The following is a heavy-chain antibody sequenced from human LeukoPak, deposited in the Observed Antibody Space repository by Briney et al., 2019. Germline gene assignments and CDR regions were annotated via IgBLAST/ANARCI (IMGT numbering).Heavy chain of an antibody. D-gene: IGHD2-2*01. V-gene: IGHV4-39*01. J-gene: IGHJ3*02. CDR2: IYYSGST. CDR1: GGSISSSSYY. CDR3: ARSPDLRLRNDAFDI. Sequence: SETLSLTCTVSGGSISSSSYYWGWIRQPPGKGLEWIGSIYYSGSTYYNPSLKSRVTIFVDTSKNQFSLKLSSVTAADTAVYYCARSPDLRLRNDAFDIWGQGTMVTVSS.